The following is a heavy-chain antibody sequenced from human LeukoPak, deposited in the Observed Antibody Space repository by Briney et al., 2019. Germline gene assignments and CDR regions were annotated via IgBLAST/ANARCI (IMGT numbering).Heavy chain of an antibody. Sequence: PGGSLRLSCAASGFTFSNYWIHWVRQAPGKRLVWVSRITSDGSGSNYADFVRGRFTISRDNAKNTVFLQMNGLRAEDTAVYYCAKVGISVASLPDWGQGTLVTVAS. CDR2: ITSDGSGS. J-gene: IGHJ4*02. CDR3: AKVGISVASLPD. D-gene: IGHD6-19*01. CDR1: GFTFSNYW. V-gene: IGHV3-74*01.